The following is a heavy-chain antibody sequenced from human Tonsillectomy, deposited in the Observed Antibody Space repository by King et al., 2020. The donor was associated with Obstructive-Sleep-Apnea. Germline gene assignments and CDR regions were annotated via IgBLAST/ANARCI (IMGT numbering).Heavy chain of an antibody. J-gene: IGHJ4*02. CDR1: GFTFSNYS. D-gene: IGHD6-6*01. CDR2: IITMSSTI. V-gene: IGHV3-48*04. CDR3: ARRQLGIDY. Sequence: QLVQSGGGLVQPGGSLRLFCAASGFTFSNYSMNLVRQAPGKGLEWVSYIITMSSTIYYADYVEGRFTISRDNAKNPLYLQMNSLRAEDTAVYYCARRQLGIDYWGQGTLVTVSS.